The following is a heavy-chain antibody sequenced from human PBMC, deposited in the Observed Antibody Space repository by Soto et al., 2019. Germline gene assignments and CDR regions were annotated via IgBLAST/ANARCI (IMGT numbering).Heavy chain of an antibody. Sequence: SETLSLTCTVSGGSISSYYWSWIRQPPGKGLEWIGYIYYSGSTNYNPSLKSRVTISVDTSKNQFSLKLASGTAADTAVYYCARDAGQNFDYWGQGTLVTVSS. V-gene: IGHV4-59*01. CDR2: IYYSGST. CDR1: GGSISSYY. J-gene: IGHJ4*02. CDR3: ARDAGQNFDY. D-gene: IGHD1-1*01.